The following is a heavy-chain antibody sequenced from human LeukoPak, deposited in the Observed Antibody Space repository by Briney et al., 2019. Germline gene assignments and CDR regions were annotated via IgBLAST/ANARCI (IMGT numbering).Heavy chain of an antibody. V-gene: IGHV3-74*01. D-gene: IGHD3-3*01. J-gene: IGHJ4*02. CDR2: IDHDGINT. CDR1: GFTFSSYW. CDR3: ARGLNRNIDY. Sequence: GGSLRLSCAASGFTFSSYWMHWVRQAPGKGLVWVSRIDHDGINTYYADSVKGRFTISRDNAKNTLYLQMNSLRAEDTAVYYCARGLNRNIDYWGQGTLVTVSS.